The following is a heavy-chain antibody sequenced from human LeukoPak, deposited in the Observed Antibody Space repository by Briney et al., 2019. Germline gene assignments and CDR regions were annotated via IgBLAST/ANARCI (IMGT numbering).Heavy chain of an antibody. CDR3: ARDWYDGSGSYYRY. D-gene: IGHD3-10*01. CDR2: IKQDGSEK. V-gene: IGHV3-7*01. Sequence: AGGSLRLSCAASGFTFSSYWMSWVRQAPGKGLEWVANIKQDGSEKYYVDSVKGRFTISRDNAKNSLYLQMNSLRAEDTAVYYCARDWYDGSGSYYRYWGQGTLVTVSS. J-gene: IGHJ4*02. CDR1: GFTFSSYW.